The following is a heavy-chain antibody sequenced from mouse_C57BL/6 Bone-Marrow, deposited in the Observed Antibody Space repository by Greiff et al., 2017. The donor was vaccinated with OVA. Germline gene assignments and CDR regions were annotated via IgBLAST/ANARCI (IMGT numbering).Heavy chain of an antibody. CDR2: IYPGSGST. V-gene: IGHV1-55*01. D-gene: IGHD1-1*01. Sequence: QVQLQQPGAELVKPGASVKMSCKASGYTFTSYWITWVKQRPGQGLEWIGDIYPGSGSTNYNEKFKSKATLTVDTSSSTAYMQLSSLTSEDSAVYYWAREGIYYYGSSYVGFAYWGQGTLVTVSA. CDR1: GYTFTSYW. J-gene: IGHJ3*01. CDR3: AREGIYYYGSSYVGFAY.